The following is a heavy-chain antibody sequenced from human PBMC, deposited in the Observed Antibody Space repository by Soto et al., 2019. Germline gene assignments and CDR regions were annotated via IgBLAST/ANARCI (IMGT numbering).Heavy chain of an antibody. CDR2: IIPIFGIA. J-gene: IGHJ6*02. V-gene: IGHV1-69*08. CDR1: GGTFSRYR. CDR3: AREDRDRETGLVPAAIDGMDV. Sequence: QVELVQSGAEVKKPGSSVKVSCKASGGTFSRYRITWGRQAPGDGLEWIGRIIPIFGIASYAQKFQGRVTITADESTSTAYMELSSLRSDDTAVYYCAREDRDRETGLVPAAIDGMDVWGQGTTVTVSS. D-gene: IGHD2-2*01.